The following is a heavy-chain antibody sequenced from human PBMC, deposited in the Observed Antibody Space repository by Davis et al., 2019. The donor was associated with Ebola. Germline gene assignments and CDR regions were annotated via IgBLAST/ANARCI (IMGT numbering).Heavy chain of an antibody. Sequence: ASVKVSCKASGYTFTSYAMHWVRQAPGQRLEWMGWINVGNGNTKYSQKFQGRVTITRDTSASTAYMELSSLRSEDTAVYYCARSVVAYGMDVWGQGTTVTVSS. V-gene: IGHV1-3*01. CDR1: GYTFTSYA. CDR3: ARSVVAYGMDV. D-gene: IGHD2-15*01. J-gene: IGHJ6*02. CDR2: INVGNGNT.